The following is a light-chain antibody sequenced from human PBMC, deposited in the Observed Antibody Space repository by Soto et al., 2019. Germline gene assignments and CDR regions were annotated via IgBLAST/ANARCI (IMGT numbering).Light chain of an antibody. CDR1: QRVNSSY. CDR2: GAS. Sequence: EIVLTQSPDTLYLSPGEGATLSCRASQRVNSSYLAWYQQKPGQAPRLLISGASDRATCVPARVSGSGYGTDFTLTISRLEPEDFAVYYCQQYLNSPVTFGQGTKLQIK. J-gene: IGKJ2*01. CDR3: QQYLNSPVT. V-gene: IGKV3-20*01.